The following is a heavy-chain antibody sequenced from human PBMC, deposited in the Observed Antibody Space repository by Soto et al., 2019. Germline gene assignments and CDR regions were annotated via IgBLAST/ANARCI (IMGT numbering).Heavy chain of an antibody. D-gene: IGHD3-10*01. CDR3: ARGSSASIINWFYP. Sequence: QVQLEQSGAELKKPGSSVKVSCKASGGPFSSYAINWVRQAPGQGLEWMVGITPIFGEPKYAQKFQGRVTITADIATSTAYMELSSLRSDDTAVYFCARGSSASIINWFYPWGQGTLVTVSS. CDR1: GGPFSSYA. V-gene: IGHV1-69*06. CDR2: ITPIFGEP. J-gene: IGHJ5*02.